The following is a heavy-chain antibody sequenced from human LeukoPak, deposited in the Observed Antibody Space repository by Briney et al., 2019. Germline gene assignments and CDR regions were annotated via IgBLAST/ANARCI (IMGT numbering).Heavy chain of an antibody. CDR1: GFTFSSYD. CDR3: ARESPKGFDY. V-gene: IGHV3-13*04. J-gene: IGHJ4*02. Sequence: GGSLRLSCAASGFTFSSYDMHWVRQATGKGLEWVSAIGPAGDTYYPGSVKGRFTISRENAKTSLYLQMNSLRAEDAAFYYCARESPKGFDYWGQGTLVTVSS. CDR2: IGPAGDT.